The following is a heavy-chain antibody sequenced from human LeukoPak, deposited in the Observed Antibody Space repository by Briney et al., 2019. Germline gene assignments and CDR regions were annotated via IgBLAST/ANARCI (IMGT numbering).Heavy chain of an antibody. CDR3: ALPPNLSGSHAFDP. CDR1: GFTFSSYG. Sequence: GRSLRLSCGASGFTFSSYGMHWVRQAPGKGQEWVAVISYDGSNKYYADSVKGRFTISRDNSKNTLYLQMNSLRAEDTAVYYCALPPNLSGSHAFDPWGQGTLVTVSS. V-gene: IGHV3-30*03. J-gene: IGHJ5*02. CDR2: ISYDGSNK. D-gene: IGHD1-26*01.